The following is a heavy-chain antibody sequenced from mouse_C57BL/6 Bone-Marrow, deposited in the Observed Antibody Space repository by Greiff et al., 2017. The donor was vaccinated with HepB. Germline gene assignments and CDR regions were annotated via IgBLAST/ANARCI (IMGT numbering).Heavy chain of an antibody. Sequence: EVQRVESEGGLVQPGSSMKLSCTASGFTFSDYYMAWVRQVPEKGLEWVANINYDGSSTYYLDSLKSRFIISRDNAKNILYLQMSSLKSEDTATYYCARAYYYGFDYWGQGTTLTVPS. CDR3: ARAYYYGFDY. J-gene: IGHJ2*01. CDR2: INYDGSST. V-gene: IGHV5-16*01. CDR1: GFTFSDYY. D-gene: IGHD1-1*01.